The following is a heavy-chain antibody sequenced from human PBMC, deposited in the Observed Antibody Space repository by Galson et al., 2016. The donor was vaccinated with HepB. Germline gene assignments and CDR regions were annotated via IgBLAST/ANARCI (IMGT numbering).Heavy chain of an antibody. J-gene: IGHJ3*01. CDR2: FDPEDGET. D-gene: IGHD1-20*01. Sequence: SVKVSCKVSGHILTEISVHWVRQAPGKGLEWMGGFDPEDGETIDAQKFQGGVTMTEDTSTDTAYMELTSLRSEDTAVYFCATGAITGTTGHAYHDAFDLWGQGTMVTVSS. V-gene: IGHV1-24*01. CDR3: ATGAITGTTGHAYHDAFDL. CDR1: GHILTEIS.